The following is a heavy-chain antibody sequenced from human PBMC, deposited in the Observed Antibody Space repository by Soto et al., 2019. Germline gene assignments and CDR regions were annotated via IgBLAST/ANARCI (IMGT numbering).Heavy chain of an antibody. Sequence: ASVKVSCKASGGTFSSYTISWVRQAPGQGLEWMGRIIPILGIANYAQKFQGRVTITADKSTSTAYMELSSLRSEDTAVYYCASIPLRDYYYYYMDVWGKGTTVTVSS. CDR3: ASIPLRDYYYYYMDV. J-gene: IGHJ6*03. CDR1: GGTFSSYT. V-gene: IGHV1-69*02. CDR2: IIPILGIA. D-gene: IGHD2-2*02.